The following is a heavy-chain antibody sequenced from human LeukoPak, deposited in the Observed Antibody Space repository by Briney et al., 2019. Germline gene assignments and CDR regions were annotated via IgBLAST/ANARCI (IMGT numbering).Heavy chain of an antibody. CDR1: GFTFSSYW. CDR2: INSDGSST. D-gene: IGHD3-22*01. J-gene: IGHJ4*02. V-gene: IGHV3-74*01. CDR3: AKDFTLYYDSSGYGPGDY. Sequence: GGSLRLSCAASGFTFSSYWMHWVRQAPGKGLVWVSRINSDGSSTNYADSVKGRFTISRDNSKNTLYLQMNSLRAEDTAVYYCAKDFTLYYDSSGYGPGDYWGQGTLVTVSS.